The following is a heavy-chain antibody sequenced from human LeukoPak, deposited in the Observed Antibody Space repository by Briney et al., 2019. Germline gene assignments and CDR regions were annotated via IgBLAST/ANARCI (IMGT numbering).Heavy chain of an antibody. CDR2: ISNSGGST. CDR1: GFTFSRYA. J-gene: IGHJ4*02. D-gene: IGHD6-6*01. CDR3: AKETSSSFDY. V-gene: IGHV3-23*01. Sequence: SGGSLRLSCAASGFTFSRYAVHWVRQAPGKGLEWVSGISNSGGSTYYADSVKGRFTISRDNSKNTLYLQMNSLRAEDTAVYYCAKETSSSFDYWGQGTLVTVSS.